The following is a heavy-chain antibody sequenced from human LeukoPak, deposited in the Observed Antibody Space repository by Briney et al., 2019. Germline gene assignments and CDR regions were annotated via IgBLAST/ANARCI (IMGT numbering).Heavy chain of an antibody. J-gene: IGHJ4*02. CDR1: GFTFSSYS. CDR2: INSDGSTT. V-gene: IGHV3-74*01. Sequence: GGSLRLSCAASGFTFSSYSMNWVRQAPGKGLVRVSRINSDGSTTTYADSVKGRFTISRDNAKNTVYLQMNSLRADDTAVYYCARGGGSAGDFWGQGIMVTVSS. D-gene: IGHD1-26*01. CDR3: ARGGGSAGDF.